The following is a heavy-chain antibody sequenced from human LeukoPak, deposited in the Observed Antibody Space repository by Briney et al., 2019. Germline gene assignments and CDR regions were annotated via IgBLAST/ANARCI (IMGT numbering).Heavy chain of an antibody. V-gene: IGHV3-30*02. CDR1: GFNFSIYG. J-gene: IGHJ4*02. D-gene: IGHD3-3*01. CDR3: VKDQGECPGSRCYLRFLEY. Sequence: GGSLRLSCAASGFNFSIYGMHWVRQAPGKGLEWVTYVRYDQSATVYADSVQGRFAISRDNSKNTVYLQMNSLRVEGTALYFCVKDQGECPGSRCYLRFLEYWGQGTLVIVSS. CDR2: VRYDQSAT.